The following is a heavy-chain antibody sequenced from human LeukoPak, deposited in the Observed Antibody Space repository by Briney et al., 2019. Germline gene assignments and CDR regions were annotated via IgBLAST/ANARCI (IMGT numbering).Heavy chain of an antibody. CDR1: GYTFTTYD. J-gene: IGHJ4*02. Sequence: ASVKVSCKASGYTFTTYDINWVRQAPGHGLEWMGWMNPNSGNTGYVQKFQGRVTMTKYNSITTAYMELSSLRSEDTAVYYCARGAAPSIGDGYNIDFWGQGTLVTVSS. CDR2: MNPNSGNT. CDR3: ARGAAPSIGDGYNIDF. D-gene: IGHD5-24*01. V-gene: IGHV1-8*02.